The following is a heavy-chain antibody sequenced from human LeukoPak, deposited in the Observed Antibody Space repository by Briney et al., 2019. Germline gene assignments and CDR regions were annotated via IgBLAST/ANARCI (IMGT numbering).Heavy chain of an antibody. D-gene: IGHD2-15*01. V-gene: IGHV3-23*01. J-gene: IGHJ4*02. CDR1: GFTFSTYA. Sequence: GGSLRLSCAASGFTFSTYAMSWVRPAPGKGLEWVSAISGSGSSTYYADSVKGRFTISRDNSKNILYLQMNSLRAEDTAVYYCAKDRGYCSSGSCTFDYWGRGSLVTVSS. CDR3: AKDRGYCSSGSCTFDY. CDR2: ISGSGSST.